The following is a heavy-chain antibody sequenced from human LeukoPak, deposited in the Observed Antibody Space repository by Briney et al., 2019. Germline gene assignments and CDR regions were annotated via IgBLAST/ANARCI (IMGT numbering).Heavy chain of an antibody. CDR1: GYTFTSHD. Sequence: ASVKVSCKASGYTFTSHDINWVRQAAGQGLEGMGWMNPNSGNTGYAQKFQGRVTMTRNTSISTAYMELSSLRSEDTAVYYCARGYCSSTSCWVYYFDYWGQGTLVTVSS. J-gene: IGHJ4*02. CDR3: ARGYCSSTSCWVYYFDY. V-gene: IGHV1-8*01. D-gene: IGHD2-2*01. CDR2: MNPNSGNT.